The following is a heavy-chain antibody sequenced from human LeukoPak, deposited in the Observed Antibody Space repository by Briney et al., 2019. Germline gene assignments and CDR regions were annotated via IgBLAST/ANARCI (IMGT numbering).Heavy chain of an antibody. V-gene: IGHV4-34*01. CDR1: GGSFSGYY. J-gene: IGHJ4*02. CDR2: INHSGST. D-gene: IGHD6-19*01. CDR3: ATRGWDLSFTY. Sequence: PSETLSLTCAVYGGSFSGYYWSWIRQPPGKGLEWIGEINHSGSTNYNPSLKSRVTISVDTSKNQFSLKLSSVTAADTAVYYCATRGWDLSFTYWGQGTLVTVSS.